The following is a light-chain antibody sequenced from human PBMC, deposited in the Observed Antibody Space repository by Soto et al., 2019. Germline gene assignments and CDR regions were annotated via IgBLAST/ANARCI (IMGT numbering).Light chain of an antibody. Sequence: QSALTQPPSASGSPGQSVAISCTGTSSDVGGYDYVSWFQQNPGKAPKLMIYDVTKRPSGVPDRFSGSKSGNTASLTVSGLQAEDEAYYYCASYRGYYVVFGGGTKPTVL. V-gene: IGLV2-8*01. J-gene: IGLJ2*01. CDR1: SSDVGGYDY. CDR2: DVT. CDR3: ASYRGYYVV.